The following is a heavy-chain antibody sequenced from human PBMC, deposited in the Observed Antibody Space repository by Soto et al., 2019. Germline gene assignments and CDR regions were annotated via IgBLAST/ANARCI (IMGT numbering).Heavy chain of an antibody. CDR3: AKDSVSGDGIWLLDS. V-gene: IGHV3-23*01. CDR2: LLRSGSTT. D-gene: IGHD4-17*01. Sequence: GGSLRLSCAASGFTFTNYAMTWARQAPGKGLEWVSSLLRSGSTTYYADSVKGRFTISSDIAANSLYLQMDSLRAEDTAVYYCAKDSVSGDGIWLLDSWGQGTVVTVSS. CDR1: GFTFTNYA. J-gene: IGHJ4*02.